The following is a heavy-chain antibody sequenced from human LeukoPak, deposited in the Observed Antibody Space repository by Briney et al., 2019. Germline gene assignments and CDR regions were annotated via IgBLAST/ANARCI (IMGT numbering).Heavy chain of an antibody. CDR2: IYTSGSN. V-gene: IGHV4-4*07. D-gene: IGHD3-10*01. CDR3: VREGIRALDLDI. CDR1: GGSISSYY. J-gene: IGHJ3*02. Sequence: PSETVSLMCTVSGGSISSYYWSWIRQPAGKGLEWIVRIYTSGSNNYNPFLKSRVTMSVDTSIKQLFLKLSSVPAADTAVYYFVREGIRALDLDIWGRGTMVTVSP.